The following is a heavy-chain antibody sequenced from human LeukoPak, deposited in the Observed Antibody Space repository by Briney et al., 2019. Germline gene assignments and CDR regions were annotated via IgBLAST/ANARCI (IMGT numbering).Heavy chain of an antibody. CDR2: IYSGGST. V-gene: IGHV3-66*04. Sequence: GGSLRLSCAASGFTVSSNYMSWVRQAPGKGLEWVSVIYSGGSTYYADSVKGRFTISRDNSKNTLYLQMNSLRAEDTAVYYCAGPIVPYYYYGMDVWGQGTTVTVSS. J-gene: IGHJ6*02. D-gene: IGHD2-2*01. CDR1: GFTVSSNY. CDR3: AGPIVPYYYYGMDV.